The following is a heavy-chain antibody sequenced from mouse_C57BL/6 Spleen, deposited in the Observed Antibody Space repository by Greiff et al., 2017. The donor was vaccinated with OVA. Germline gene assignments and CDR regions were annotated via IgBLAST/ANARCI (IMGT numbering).Heavy chain of an antibody. CDR3: AREGQLRLNYAMDY. CDR2: IYPGDGDT. D-gene: IGHD3-2*02. J-gene: IGHJ4*01. CDR1: GYAFSSSW. V-gene: IGHV1-82*01. Sequence: VHLVESGPELVKPGASVKISCKASGYAFSSSWMNWVKQRPGKGLEWIGRIYPGDGDTNYNGKFKGKATLTADKSSSTAYMQLSSLTSEDSAVYFCAREGQLRLNYAMDYWGQGTSVTVSS.